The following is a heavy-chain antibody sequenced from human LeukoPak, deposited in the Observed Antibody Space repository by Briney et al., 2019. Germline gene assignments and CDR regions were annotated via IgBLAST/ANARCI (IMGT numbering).Heavy chain of an antibody. CDR1: GGSISKTNW. J-gene: IGHJ4*02. Sequence: PSETLSLTCAVSGGSISKTNWWSWVRQPPGKGLEWIGEINHSGSTNYNPSLKSRVTISVDTSKNQFSLKLSSVTAADTAVYYCARDRYSSGWYTFDYWGQGTLVTVSS. CDR3: ARDRYSSGWYTFDY. CDR2: INHSGST. V-gene: IGHV4-4*02. D-gene: IGHD6-19*01.